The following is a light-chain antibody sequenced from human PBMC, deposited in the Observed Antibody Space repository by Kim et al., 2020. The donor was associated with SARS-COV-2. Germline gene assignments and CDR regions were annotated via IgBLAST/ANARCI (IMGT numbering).Light chain of an antibody. CDR1: QSVDSNY. CDR2: AAS. Sequence: EIVLTQSPGSLSLSPGERATLSCRASQSVDSNYLAWYQQKPGQAPRLLIYAASSRATGIPDRFSRSGSGTDSTLIISRLEPEDFAVYYCQQYGSSLEDFRTSPLTFGQGTKVDIK. V-gene: IGKV3-20*01. CDR3: QQYGSSLEDFRTSPLT. J-gene: IGKJ1*01.